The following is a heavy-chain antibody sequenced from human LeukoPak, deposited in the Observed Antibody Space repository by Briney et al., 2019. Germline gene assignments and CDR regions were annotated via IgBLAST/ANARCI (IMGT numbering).Heavy chain of an antibody. CDR1: GYTFTTYG. CDR2: ISAYNGNT. CDR3: ARGSTARYYYDSSGYYRGAVDY. V-gene: IGHV1-18*01. Sequence: GASVKVSSKTSGYTFTTYGISWVRQAPGQGLEWMGWISAYNGNTNYAQKFQGRVTMTTDTSTNTAYMELRSLRSDDTAVYYCARGSTARYYYDSSGYYRGAVDYWGQGTLVTISS. J-gene: IGHJ4*02. D-gene: IGHD3-22*01.